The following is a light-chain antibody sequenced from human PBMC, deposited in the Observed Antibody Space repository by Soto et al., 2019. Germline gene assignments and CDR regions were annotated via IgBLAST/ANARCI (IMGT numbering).Light chain of an antibody. CDR3: SSYAGSIL. V-gene: IGLV2-8*01. Sequence: QSALTQPPSTSGPPGQSVTISCTGTSSDVGGYKYVSWYQQHPGKAPKLMIYEVTKRPSGVPDRFSGSKSGNTASLTVSWLQAEDEADYYCSSYAGSILFGTGTKLTVL. CDR1: SSDVGGYKY. J-gene: IGLJ1*01. CDR2: EVT.